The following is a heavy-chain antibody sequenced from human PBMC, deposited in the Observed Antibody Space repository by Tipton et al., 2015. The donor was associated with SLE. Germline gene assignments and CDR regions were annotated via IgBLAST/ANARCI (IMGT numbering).Heavy chain of an antibody. D-gene: IGHD6-13*01. Sequence: GSLRLSCAASGFTFSSYAMSCVRQAPGRGLAWVSAICGSGGSTYYADSVKGRFTISRDNSKNTLYLQMNSLRAEDTAVYYCAKDRGQLGGNAFDIWGQGTMVTVSS. CDR1: GFTFSSYA. V-gene: IGHV3-23*01. CDR3: AKDRGQLGGNAFDI. CDR2: ICGSGGST. J-gene: IGHJ3*02.